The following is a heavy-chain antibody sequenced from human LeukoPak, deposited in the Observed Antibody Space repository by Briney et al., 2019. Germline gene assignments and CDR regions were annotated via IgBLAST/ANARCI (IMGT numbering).Heavy chain of an antibody. CDR3: VRLAGGSSSPFDY. CDR2: IYYSGST. V-gene: IGHV4-39*01. D-gene: IGHD6-13*01. Sequence: PSETLSLTCTVSGGSISSSSYYCGWIRQPPGKGLEWIGSIYYSGSTYYNPSLKSRVTISVDTSKNQFSLKLSSVTAADTAVYYCVRLAGGSSSPFDYWGQGTLVTVSS. J-gene: IGHJ4*02. CDR1: GGSISSSSYY.